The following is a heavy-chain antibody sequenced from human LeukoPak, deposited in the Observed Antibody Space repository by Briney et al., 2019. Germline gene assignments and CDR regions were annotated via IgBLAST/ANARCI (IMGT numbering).Heavy chain of an antibody. D-gene: IGHD4-17*01. Sequence: GGSLRLSCAASRFTFSSYGMHWVRQAPGKGLEWVAVISYDGSNKYYADSVKGRFTISRDNSKNTLYLQMNSLRVEDTAVYYCAKGYYADYGDHWGQGTLVTVSS. CDR1: RFTFSSYG. V-gene: IGHV3-30*18. CDR2: ISYDGSNK. CDR3: AKGYYADYGDH. J-gene: IGHJ4*02.